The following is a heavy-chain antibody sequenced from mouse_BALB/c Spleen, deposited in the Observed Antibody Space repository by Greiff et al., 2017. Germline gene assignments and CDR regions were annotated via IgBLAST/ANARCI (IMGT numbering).Heavy chain of an antibody. CDR3: ARGVTTALYAMDY. V-gene: IGHV14-1*02. Sequence: EVQLQQSGAELVRPGALVKLSCKASGFTIKDYYMHWVKQRPEQGLEWIGWIDPENGNTIYDPKFQGKASITADTSSNTAYLQLSSLTSEDTAVYYCARGVTTALYAMDYWGQGTSVTVSS. J-gene: IGHJ4*01. CDR2: IDPENGNT. D-gene: IGHD1-2*01. CDR1: GFTIKDYY.